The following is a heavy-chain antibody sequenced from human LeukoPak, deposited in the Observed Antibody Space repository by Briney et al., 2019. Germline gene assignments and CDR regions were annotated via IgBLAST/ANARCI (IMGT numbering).Heavy chain of an antibody. CDR2: ITPMFGTA. J-gene: IGHJ4*02. V-gene: IGHV1-69*13. CDR1: GGTFSRYP. Sequence: GASVKVSCKASGGTFSRYPISWVRQAPGQGLEWMGGITPMFGTANYAQKFQGRVMITADESTRTAYMELKSLKFEDTAVYYCAKDAAIHDSGAYYYLWWGQGTLVTVSS. D-gene: IGHD3-22*01. CDR3: AKDAAIHDSGAYYYLW.